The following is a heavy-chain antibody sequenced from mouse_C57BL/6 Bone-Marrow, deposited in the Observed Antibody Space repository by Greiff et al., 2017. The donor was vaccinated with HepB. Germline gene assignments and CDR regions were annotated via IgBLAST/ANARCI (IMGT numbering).Heavy chain of an antibody. D-gene: IGHD1-1*01. V-gene: IGHV6-6*01. CDR1: GFTFSDAW. J-gene: IGHJ4*01. CDR3: TRPYYYGSWGYAMDY. CDR2: IRNKANNHAT. Sequence: EVKVEESGGGLVQPGGSMKLSCAASGFTFSDAWMDWVRQSPEEGLEWVAEIRNKANNHATYYAESVKGRFTISRDDSTSSVYLQMNSLRAEDTGIDYCTRPYYYGSWGYAMDYWGQGTSVTVSS.